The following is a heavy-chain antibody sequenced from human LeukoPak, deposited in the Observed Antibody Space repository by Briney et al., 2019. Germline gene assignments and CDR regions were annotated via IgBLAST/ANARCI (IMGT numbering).Heavy chain of an antibody. V-gene: IGHV1-69*05. Sequence: GASVKVSCKASGGTFSSYAISWVRQAPGQGLEWMGGIIPIFGTANYAQKFQGRVTITTDESTSTAYMELSSLRSEDTAVYYCARGYYDVLTGRISHFDYWGQGTLVTVSS. CDR3: ARGYYDVLTGRISHFDY. CDR1: GGTFSSYA. CDR2: IIPIFGTA. D-gene: IGHD3-9*01. J-gene: IGHJ4*02.